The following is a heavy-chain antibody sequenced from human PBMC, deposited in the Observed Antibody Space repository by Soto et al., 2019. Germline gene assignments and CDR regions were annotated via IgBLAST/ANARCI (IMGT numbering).Heavy chain of an antibody. J-gene: IGHJ4*02. Sequence: EVQLVESGGDLVQPGGSLKLSCAASGFTFSGSAMHWVRQASGKGLEWIGRIRSKADNYATAYAASVKGRFTISRDDSKTTAYLQMNSLKTEDTAVYYCTRVNGYKFDYWGQGTLVTVSS. D-gene: IGHD6-25*01. CDR3: TRVNGYKFDY. CDR2: IRSKADNYAT. CDR1: GFTFSGSA. V-gene: IGHV3-73*01.